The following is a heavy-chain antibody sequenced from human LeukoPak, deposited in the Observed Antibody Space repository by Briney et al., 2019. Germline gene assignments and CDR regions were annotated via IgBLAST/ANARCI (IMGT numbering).Heavy chain of an antibody. Sequence: GGSLRLSCAASGFTFDDYAMHWVRQAPGKGLEWVSGISWNSGSIGYADSVKGRFTISRDNAKNSLYLQMNSLRAEDTALYYCAKDIYYGAVPEYFDLWGRGTLVTVSS. CDR3: AKDIYYGAVPEYFDL. D-gene: IGHD4-17*01. CDR2: ISWNSGSI. J-gene: IGHJ2*01. V-gene: IGHV3-9*01. CDR1: GFTFDDYA.